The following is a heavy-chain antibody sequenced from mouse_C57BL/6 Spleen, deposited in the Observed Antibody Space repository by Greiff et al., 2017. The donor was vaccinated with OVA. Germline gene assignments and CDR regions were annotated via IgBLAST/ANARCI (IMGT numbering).Heavy chain of an antibody. J-gene: IGHJ4*01. Sequence: QVQLQQSGPGLVQPSQSLSITCTVSGFSLTSYGVHWVRQSPGKGLEWLGVIWRGGSTDYNAAFMSRLSITKDNSKSQVFFKMNSLQADDTAIYYCAKNEGTAQALFAMDYWGQGTSVTVSS. CDR1: GFSLTSYG. D-gene: IGHD3-2*02. CDR2: IWRGGST. CDR3: AKNEGTAQALFAMDY. V-gene: IGHV2-5*01.